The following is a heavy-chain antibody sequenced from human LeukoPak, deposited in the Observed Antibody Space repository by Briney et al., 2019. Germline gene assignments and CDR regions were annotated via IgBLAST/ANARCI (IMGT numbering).Heavy chain of an antibody. CDR1: GFTFDDYA. V-gene: IGHV3-9*01. J-gene: IGHJ4*02. CDR3: ARGHPCSGGSCYFDY. D-gene: IGHD2-15*01. Sequence: QPGRPLRLSCAASGFTFDDYAMHWVRQAPGKGLEWVSGISWNSGSIGYADSVKGRFTISRDNAKNSLYLQMNSLRAEDTAVYYCARGHPCSGGSCYFDYWGQGTLVTVSS. CDR2: ISWNSGSI.